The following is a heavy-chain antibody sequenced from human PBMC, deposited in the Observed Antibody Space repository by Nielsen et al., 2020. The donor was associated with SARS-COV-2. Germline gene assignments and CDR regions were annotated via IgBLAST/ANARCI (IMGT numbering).Heavy chain of an antibody. CDR3: AKFAGSGPGAFDY. CDR1: GFTFSSYG. CDR2: ISYDGSNK. Sequence: GGSLRLSCAASGFTFSSYGMHWVRQAPGKGLEWVAVISYDGSNKYYADSVKGRFTISRDNSKNTLYLQMNSLRAEDTAVYYCAKFAGSGPGAFDYWGQGTLVTVSS. V-gene: IGHV3-30*18. D-gene: IGHD3-16*01. J-gene: IGHJ4*02.